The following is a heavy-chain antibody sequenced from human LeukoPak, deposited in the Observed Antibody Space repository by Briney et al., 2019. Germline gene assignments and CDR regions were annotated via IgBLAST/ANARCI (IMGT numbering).Heavy chain of an antibody. J-gene: IGHJ4*02. Sequence: GASVKVSCKASGYTFTNYGITWVRQAPGQGLEWMGWISGYQGSTKYAQNFQGRVTMTIDTSTSTAYMELSRLRSDDTAVYYCARRDSSSYSFDYWGQGTLVTVSS. CDR2: ISGYQGST. V-gene: IGHV1-18*01. D-gene: IGHD6-6*01. CDR3: ARRDSSSYSFDY. CDR1: GYTFTNYG.